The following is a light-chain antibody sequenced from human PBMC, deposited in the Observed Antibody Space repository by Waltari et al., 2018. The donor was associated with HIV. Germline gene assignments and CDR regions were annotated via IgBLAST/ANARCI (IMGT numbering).Light chain of an antibody. Sequence: QPVVTQAASLTVSPGGTVALTCASSAGVVTRCHCHYWFQVRPGQAPKTLIFDSNNRYSWTPARFAGSFLGGKAALTLTGALPEDEGDYYCLLSFGGDLVFGGGTKLTVL. CDR2: DSN. CDR1: AGVVTRCHC. J-gene: IGLJ2*01. CDR3: LLSFGGDLV. V-gene: IGLV7-46*01.